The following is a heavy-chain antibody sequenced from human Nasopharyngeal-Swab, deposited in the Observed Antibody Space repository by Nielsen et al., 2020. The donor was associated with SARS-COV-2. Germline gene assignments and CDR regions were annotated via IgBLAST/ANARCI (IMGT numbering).Heavy chain of an antibody. D-gene: IGHD3-22*01. CDR1: GFTFSLFA. Sequence: GESLKISCVASGFTFSLFAKSWVRQAPGKGLEWVSAITASGDGTYYAGSVKGRFTISRDNSKNTLFLQMYSLKAEDTAVYYCAKRDFYDTTGYFDEWGQGTLVTVSS. CDR3: AKRDFYDTTGYFDE. CDR2: ITASGDGT. J-gene: IGHJ4*02. V-gene: IGHV3-23*01.